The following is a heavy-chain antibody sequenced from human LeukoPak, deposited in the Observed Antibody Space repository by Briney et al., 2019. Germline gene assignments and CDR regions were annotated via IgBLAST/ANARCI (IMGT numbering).Heavy chain of an antibody. CDR2: ISSSSTYI. Sequence: GSLRLSCAASGFTFSDHYMSWIRQAPGKGLEWVSYISSSSTYINYADSVKGRFTISRDNAKNSLYLQMNSLRAEDTAVYYCARDEGGSSTFDYWGQGTLVTVSS. D-gene: IGHD1-26*01. CDR1: GFTFSDHY. CDR3: ARDEGGSSTFDY. J-gene: IGHJ4*02. V-gene: IGHV3-11*06.